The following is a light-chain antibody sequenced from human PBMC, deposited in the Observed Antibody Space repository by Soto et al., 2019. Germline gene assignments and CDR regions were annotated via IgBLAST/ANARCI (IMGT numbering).Light chain of an antibody. CDR2: ETS. J-gene: IGKJ1*01. Sequence: EIALTQSPATLSLSPGERATLSCRASQSVGSYLTWYQQKPGQAPRLLIYETSKRATGIPARFSGSGSGTDFTLTISSLEPEDFAVYYCQQRSSWPRTFGQGTKV. CDR3: QQRSSWPRT. CDR1: QSVGSY. V-gene: IGKV3-11*01.